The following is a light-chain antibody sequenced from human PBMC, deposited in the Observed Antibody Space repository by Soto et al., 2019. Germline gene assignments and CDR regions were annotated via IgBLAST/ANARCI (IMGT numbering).Light chain of an antibody. Sequence: DVVMTQSPLSLPVTPGQPASISCRSSQSLVNTDGNTFLNCLQQRPGQSPRRPTYGVSNRDSGVPDSFSGSGSGTHFTLKISRVEAGNVGVFHCMQGTHWPLPFGGGTKVNIK. CDR2: GVS. J-gene: IGKJ4*01. CDR1: QSLVNTDGNTF. CDR3: MQGTHWPLP. V-gene: IGKV2-30*01.